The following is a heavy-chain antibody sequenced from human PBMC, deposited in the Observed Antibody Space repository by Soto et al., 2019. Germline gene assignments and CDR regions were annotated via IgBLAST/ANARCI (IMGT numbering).Heavy chain of an antibody. V-gene: IGHV4-4*02. D-gene: IGHD2-2*01. CDR1: GGSISSSNW. J-gene: IGHJ5*02. CDR2: IYHSGST. Sequence: SETLSLTCAVSGGSISSSNWWSWVRQPPGKGLEWIGEIYHSGSTNYNPSLKSRVTISVDKSKNQFSLKLSSVTAADTAVYYCARYIVVVPAAMGGHKNWFDPWGQGTLVTVSS. CDR3: ARYIVVVPAAMGGHKNWFDP.